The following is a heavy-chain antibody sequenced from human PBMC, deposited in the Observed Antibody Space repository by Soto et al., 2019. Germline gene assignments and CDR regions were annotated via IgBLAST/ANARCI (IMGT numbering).Heavy chain of an antibody. Sequence: PGGSLRLSWAASGFTFSNYAMNWVRQAPGKGLEWVSAISSSGGSTYYADSVKGRFTISRDTSKNTLYLQMNSLRAEDTAVYYCAKDHGFSSGWYNLLYYFDYRGQGTLVTVSS. CDR2: ISSSGGST. J-gene: IGHJ4*02. CDR3: AKDHGFSSGWYNLLYYFDY. CDR1: GFTFSNYA. D-gene: IGHD6-19*01. V-gene: IGHV3-23*01.